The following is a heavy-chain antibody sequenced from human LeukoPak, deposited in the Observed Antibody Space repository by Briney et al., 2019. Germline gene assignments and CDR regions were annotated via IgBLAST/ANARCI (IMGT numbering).Heavy chain of an antibody. J-gene: IGHJ4*02. CDR2: INAGNGNT. CDR3: ARALDSSGWYAY. V-gene: IGHV1-3*01. Sequence: ASVKVSCKASGYTFTSYAMHWVRQAPGQRLEWMGWINAGNGNTKYSQKFQGRVTITRDTSASTAYMELSSLRSEDTAVYYCARALDSSGWYAYWGQGTLVTVSS. CDR1: GYTFTSYA. D-gene: IGHD6-19*01.